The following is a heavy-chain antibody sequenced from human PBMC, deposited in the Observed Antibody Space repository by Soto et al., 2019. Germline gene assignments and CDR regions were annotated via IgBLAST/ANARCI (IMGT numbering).Heavy chain of an antibody. CDR2: IYYSGST. V-gene: IGHV4-61*01. J-gene: IGHJ4*02. D-gene: IGHD3-22*01. Sequence: PSETPSLTRTVSGGSVNSGSYYWSWVRPPPGKGLGGIGYIYYSGSTNYNPSLKSRVTISVDTSKNQFSLKLSSVTAADTAVYYCARVSPPLSYYYDSSGYPPLDYWGQGTLVTVSS. CDR1: GGSVNSGSYY. CDR3: ARVSPPLSYYYDSSGYPPLDY.